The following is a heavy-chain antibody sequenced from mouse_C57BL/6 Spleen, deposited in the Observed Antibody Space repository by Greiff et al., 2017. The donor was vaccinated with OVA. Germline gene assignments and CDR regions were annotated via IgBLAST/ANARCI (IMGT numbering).Heavy chain of an antibody. CDR3: AMTQLGYFDY. CDR1: GYTFPSSG. D-gene: IGHD4-1*02. Sequence: VQVVESGAELARPGASVKLSCKASGYTFPSSGISWVKQRTGQGLEWIGEIYPRSGNTYYNEKFKGKATLTEDKSSSTAYMGLRSLTSKDSAVYVCAMTQLGYFDYWGQGTTLTVSS. J-gene: IGHJ2*01. CDR2: IYPRSGNT. V-gene: IGHV1-81*01.